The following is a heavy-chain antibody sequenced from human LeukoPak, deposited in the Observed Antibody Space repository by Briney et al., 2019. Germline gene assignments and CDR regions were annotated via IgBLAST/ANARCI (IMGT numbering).Heavy chain of an antibody. CDR1: GFTFSDYY. J-gene: IGHJ4*02. Sequence: GGSLRPSCAASGFTFSDYYMSWIRQAPGKGLEWVSYISSSGSTIYYADSVKGRFTISRDNAKNSLYLQMNSLRAEDTAVYYCARELNQGGDYFDYWGQGTLVTVSS. D-gene: IGHD3-16*01. V-gene: IGHV3-11*01. CDR3: ARELNQGGDYFDY. CDR2: ISSSGSTI.